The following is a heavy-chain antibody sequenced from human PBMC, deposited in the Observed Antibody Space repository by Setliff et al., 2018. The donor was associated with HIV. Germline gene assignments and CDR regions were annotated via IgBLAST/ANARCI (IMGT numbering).Heavy chain of an antibody. CDR2: IYTSGTT. D-gene: IGHD3-16*01. Sequence: PSETLSLTCTVSGGSISSGAYYWSWIRQHPGKGLEWIGYIYTSGTTYYNPSLKSRVTISLDTSKNQFSLTLTSVTVADTAVYYCARGGRKDLADNWGQGTLVTVSS. V-gene: IGHV4-31*03. CDR1: GGSISSGAYY. J-gene: IGHJ4*02. CDR3: ARGGRKDLADN.